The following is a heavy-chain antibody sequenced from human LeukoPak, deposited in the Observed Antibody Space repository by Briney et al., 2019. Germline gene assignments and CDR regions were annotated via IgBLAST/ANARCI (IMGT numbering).Heavy chain of an antibody. J-gene: IGHJ4*02. CDR1: GYSISSGYY. CDR2: IYHSGST. CDR3: ARDPSFSPIAAATRAHFDY. D-gene: IGHD6-13*01. V-gene: IGHV4-38-2*02. Sequence: SETLSLTCTVSGYSISSGYYWGWIRQPPGKGLEWIGSIYHSGSTYYNPSLKSRVTISVDTSKNQFSLKLSSVTAADTAVYYCARDPSFSPIAAATRAHFDYWGQGTLVTVSS.